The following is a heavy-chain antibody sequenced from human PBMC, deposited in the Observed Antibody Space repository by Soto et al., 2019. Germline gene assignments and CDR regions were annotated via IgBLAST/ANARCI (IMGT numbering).Heavy chain of an antibody. D-gene: IGHD3-3*01. CDR1: GASMNNYY. CDR2: TYSSGST. V-gene: IGHV4-59*01. Sequence: SETLSLTCTVSGASMNNYYWSWIRQPPGKGLEWIGYTYSSGSTNYNPSLKSRVIISADTSRSQFSLTLNSVTAADTAVYYCARGGITIFFMDVWGQGTTVTVSS. J-gene: IGHJ6*02. CDR3: ARGGITIFFMDV.